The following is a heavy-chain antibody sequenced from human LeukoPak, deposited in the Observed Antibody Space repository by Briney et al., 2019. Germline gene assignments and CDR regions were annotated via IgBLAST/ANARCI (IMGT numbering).Heavy chain of an antibody. Sequence: PGGSLRLSCAASGFTFSSYSMNWVRQAPGKGLEWVSYISSSSSTIYYADSVKGRFTISRDNAKNSLYLQMNSLRAEDTAVYYCARITVVTLYYYYYMDVWGKGTTVTVSS. CDR3: ARITVVTLYYYYYMDV. CDR1: GFTFSSYS. D-gene: IGHD4-23*01. V-gene: IGHV3-48*01. CDR2: ISSSSSTI. J-gene: IGHJ6*03.